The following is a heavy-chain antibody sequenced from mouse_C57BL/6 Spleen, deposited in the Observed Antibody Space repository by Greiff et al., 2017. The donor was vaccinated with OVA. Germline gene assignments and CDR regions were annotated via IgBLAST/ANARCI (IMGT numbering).Heavy chain of an antibody. J-gene: IGHJ2*01. CDR1: GYTFTDYN. CDR3: ARRSYGSSFFFDY. CDR2: INPNNGGT. V-gene: IGHV1-18*01. D-gene: IGHD1-1*01. Sequence: EVKLMESGPELVKPGASVKIPCKASGYTFTDYNMDWVKQSHGKSLEWIGDINPNNGGTIYNQKFKGKATLTVDKSSSTAYMELRSLTSEDTAVYYCARRSYGSSFFFDYWGQGTTLTVSS.